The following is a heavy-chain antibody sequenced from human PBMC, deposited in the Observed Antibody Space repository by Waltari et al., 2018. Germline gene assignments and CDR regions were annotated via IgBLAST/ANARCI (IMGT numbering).Heavy chain of an antibody. V-gene: IGHV4-34*02. CDR2: ITDRGLT. CDR1: GGPSFRASF. Sequence: QVLLQQWGAGLLKPSETLSLSCAVHGGPSFRASFWNWVRQVPGKGLEWIGEITDRGLTNYNPALKSRATISVDTSRNQFSLTLTSVTAADTALYYCARSAAIVVRGRYFQYWGQGTLVTVSS. D-gene: IGHD3-10*01. J-gene: IGHJ1*01. CDR3: ARSAAIVVRGRYFQY.